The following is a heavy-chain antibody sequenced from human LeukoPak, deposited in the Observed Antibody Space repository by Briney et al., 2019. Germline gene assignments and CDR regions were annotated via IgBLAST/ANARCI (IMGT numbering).Heavy chain of an antibody. Sequence: GASVKVSCKASGYTFIAYYMYWVRQAPGQGLEWMGRINPNSGGTNYAQKFQGRVTMTRDTSISTAYMELSRLRSDDTAVYYCARDLVSSGWDDYYNWFDPWGQGTLVTVSS. V-gene: IGHV1-2*06. CDR3: ARDLVSSGWDDYYNWFDP. D-gene: IGHD6-19*01. CDR1: GYTFIAYY. CDR2: INPNSGGT. J-gene: IGHJ5*02.